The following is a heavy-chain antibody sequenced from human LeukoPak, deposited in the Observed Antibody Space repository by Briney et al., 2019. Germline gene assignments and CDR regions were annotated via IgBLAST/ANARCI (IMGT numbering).Heavy chain of an antibody. CDR3: ARGGGLDV. Sequence: GGSLRLSCAASGFTFSSYAMNWVRQAPGKGLEWVSAISGSGGSTYYADSVTGRFTISRDNAKNSLYLQMSNLRAEDTAVYFCARGGGLDVWGQGATVTVSS. CDR2: ISGSGGST. J-gene: IGHJ6*02. V-gene: IGHV3-23*01. CDR1: GFTFSSYA. D-gene: IGHD3-16*01.